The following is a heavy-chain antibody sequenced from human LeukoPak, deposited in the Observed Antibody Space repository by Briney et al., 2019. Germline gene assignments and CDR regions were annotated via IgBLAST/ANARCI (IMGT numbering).Heavy chain of an antibody. CDR2: ISAYNGNT. J-gene: IGHJ6*03. D-gene: IGHD3-22*01. Sequence: GASVRVSCKASGYTFTSYGISWVRQAPGQGLEWMGWISAYNGNTNYAQKLQGRVTMTTDTSTNTAYMELRSLRSDDTAVYYCARGPKYYYDSSGYYRLFPREDYYYMDVWGKGTTVTVSS. CDR1: GYTFTSYG. CDR3: ARGPKYYYDSSGYYRLFPREDYYYMDV. V-gene: IGHV1-18*01.